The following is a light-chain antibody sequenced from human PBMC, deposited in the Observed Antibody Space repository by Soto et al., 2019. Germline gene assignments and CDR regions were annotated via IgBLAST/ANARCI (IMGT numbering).Light chain of an antibody. Sequence: DIQLTQSPSFLSASVGDRVTITCRASQGISSYLAWYQQKPGKAPNLLIYAASTLQSGVPSRFSGSGSGTEFTLAISSLQPEDFAVYYCQQFGNWPYTFGQGTKLEIK. CDR3: QQFGNWPYT. CDR2: AAS. CDR1: QGISSY. J-gene: IGKJ2*01. V-gene: IGKV1-9*01.